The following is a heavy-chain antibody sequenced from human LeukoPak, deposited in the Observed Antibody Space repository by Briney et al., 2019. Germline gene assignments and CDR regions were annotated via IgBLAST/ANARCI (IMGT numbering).Heavy chain of an antibody. J-gene: IGHJ4*02. CDR2: ISGSGHTT. Sequence: GGSLRLSCVASGFTFSNYAVSWVRQTPGKGLEWVSIISGSGHTTFYADSVKGRFTISRDNSKNTLYLQMNSLRAEDTAVYYCASSRSGYCWGQGTLVTVSS. CDR1: GFTFSNYA. V-gene: IGHV3-23*01. CDR3: ASSRSGYC. D-gene: IGHD3-3*01.